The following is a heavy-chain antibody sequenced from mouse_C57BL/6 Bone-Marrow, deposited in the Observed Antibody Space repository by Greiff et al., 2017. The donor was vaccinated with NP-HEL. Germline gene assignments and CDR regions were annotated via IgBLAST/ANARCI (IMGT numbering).Heavy chain of an antibody. Sequence: QVQLQQPGAELVMPGASVKLSCKASGYTFTSYWMHWVKQRPGQGLEWIGEIDPSDSYTNYNQKFKGKSTLTVDKSSSTAYMQLSSLTSEDSAVDYCAREGDYYGSKDYWGQGTLVTVSA. CDR3: AREGDYYGSKDY. V-gene: IGHV1-69*01. CDR1: GYTFTSYW. J-gene: IGHJ3*01. D-gene: IGHD1-1*01. CDR2: IDPSDSYT.